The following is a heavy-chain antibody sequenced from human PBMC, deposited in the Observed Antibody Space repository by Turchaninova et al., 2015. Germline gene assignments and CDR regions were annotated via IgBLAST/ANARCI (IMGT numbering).Heavy chain of an antibody. J-gene: IGHJ2*01. CDR2: LHYTWSA. CDR1: GGSISSGDYS. CDR3: ARHYSAVTTSWYVGV. V-gene: IGHV4-39*01. Sequence: QLPLQESGPGLVKPSETLSLTCTVSGGSISSGDYSWAWIRQPPGKGLALIGCLHYTWSAYYNPSLKSRVTISVDRSKTQLSLLVTSVSAADTAVYYCARHYSAVTTSWYVGVWGRCTLVTVSS. D-gene: IGHD4-17*01.